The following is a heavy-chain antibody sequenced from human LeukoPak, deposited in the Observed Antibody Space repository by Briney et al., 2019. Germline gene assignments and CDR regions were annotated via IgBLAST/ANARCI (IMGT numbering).Heavy chain of an antibody. CDR1: GFTFSSYG. CDR3: SKSYSSGP. V-gene: IGHV3-23*01. Sequence: GGSLRLSCAASGFTFSSYGMSWVRQTPGKGLEWVSTITSGGSTYHADSVRGRLTISRDNSKSTLYLQMNSLIAEDAGVYYCSKSYSSGPWGQGALVTVSS. D-gene: IGHD6-19*01. CDR2: ITSGGST. J-gene: IGHJ5*02.